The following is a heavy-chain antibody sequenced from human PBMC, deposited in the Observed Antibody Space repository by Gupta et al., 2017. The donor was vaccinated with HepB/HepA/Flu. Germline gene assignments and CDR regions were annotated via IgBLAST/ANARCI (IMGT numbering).Heavy chain of an antibody. CDR3: AKETYGSGSYPLEY. J-gene: IGHJ4*02. CDR1: GFTFSDYG. V-gene: IGHV3-30*18. CDR2: ISHDGINK. Sequence: VHLVESGGGVVQPGTSLRLSCAASGFTFSDYGMHWVRQAPGKGLEWVTIISHDGINKYYADSVKGQFTISRDNSDNTLYLQMNSLRAEDTAVYYCAKETYGSGSYPLEYWGQGTLVTVSS. D-gene: IGHD3-10*01.